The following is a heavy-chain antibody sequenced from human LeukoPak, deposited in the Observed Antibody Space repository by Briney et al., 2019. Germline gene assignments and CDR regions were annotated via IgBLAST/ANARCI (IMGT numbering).Heavy chain of an antibody. CDR3: ATGSVRYSASWYSQEGDY. D-gene: IGHD6-13*01. CDR2: ISGSGGST. V-gene: IGHV3-23*01. CDR1: GFPFSSYA. Sequence: GGSLRLSCAASGFPFSSYAMSWVRQAPGKGLEGVSAISGSGGSTYYADSVKGRFTISRDNSKNTLYLQMNSLRAEDTAVYYCATGSVRYSASWYSQEGDYWGQGTLVTVSS. J-gene: IGHJ4*02.